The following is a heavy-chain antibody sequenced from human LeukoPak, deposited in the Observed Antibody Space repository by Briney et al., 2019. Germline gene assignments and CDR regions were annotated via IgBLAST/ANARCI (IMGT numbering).Heavy chain of an antibody. CDR3: ARDSTYYYDSGSSGPHCFDN. J-gene: IGHJ4*02. CDR2: ISSGGTYE. CDR1: GFTFSNYA. Sequence: GGSLRLSCAASGFTFSNYAMHWVRQAPGKGLEWVSLISSGGTYEYYADSVKGRFTISRDNSKNTLYLQLNSLRAEDTAVYYCARDSTYYYDSGSSGPHCFDNWGQGTLVTVSS. D-gene: IGHD3-10*01. V-gene: IGHV3-30*01.